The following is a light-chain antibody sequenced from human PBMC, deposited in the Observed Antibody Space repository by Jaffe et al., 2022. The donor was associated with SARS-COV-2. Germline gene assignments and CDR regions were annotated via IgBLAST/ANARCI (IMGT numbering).Light chain of an antibody. J-gene: IGLJ2*01. CDR1: KLGDRY. CDR3: QAWDTNTEV. Sequence: SYELTQPPSVSVSPGQTASITCSGDKLGDRYICWYQQRPGQSPVLVIYQDIKRPSGIPERFSGSISGNTATLTISGAQPMDEADYYCQAWDTNTEVFGGGTKLTVL. CDR2: QDI. V-gene: IGLV3-1*01.